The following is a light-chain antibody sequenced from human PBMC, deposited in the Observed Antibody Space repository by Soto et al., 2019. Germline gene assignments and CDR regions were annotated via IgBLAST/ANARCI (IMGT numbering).Light chain of an antibody. CDR2: GNS. CDR1: RSNIGAGYD. CDR3: QSYDSSLRFVV. J-gene: IGLJ2*01. V-gene: IGLV1-40*01. Sequence: QSVLTQTPSVSGAPGQRVTISCNGSRSNIGAGYDVHWYQQLPGTAPKLLISGNSNRPSGVPDRFSGSKSGTSASLAITGLQPDDEADYYCQSYDSSLRFVVFGGGTQLTVL.